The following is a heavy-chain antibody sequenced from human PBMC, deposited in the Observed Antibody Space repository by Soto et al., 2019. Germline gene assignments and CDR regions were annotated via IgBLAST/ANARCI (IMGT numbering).Heavy chain of an antibody. CDR3: AKSTQPWDDYFDY. V-gene: IGHV3-23*01. CDR2: ISGSGGST. J-gene: IGHJ4*02. D-gene: IGHD1-26*01. Sequence: GGSLRLSCAASGFTFSSYAMSWVRQAPGKGLEWVSAISGSGGSTYYADSVKGRFTISRDNSKNTLYLQMNSLRSEDTAVYYCAKSTQPWDDYFDYWGQGTLDTVSA. CDR1: GFTFSSYA.